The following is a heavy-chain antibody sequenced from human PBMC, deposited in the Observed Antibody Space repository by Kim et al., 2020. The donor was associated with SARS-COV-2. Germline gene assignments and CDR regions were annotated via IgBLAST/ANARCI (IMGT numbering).Heavy chain of an antibody. D-gene: IGHD3-22*01. Sequence: SETLSLTCTVSGGSISSYYWSWIRQPPGKGLEWIGYIFYSGSTNYNPSLKSRVTMSVDTSKNQFSLKLSSVTAADTAVYYCARDMSGGYYDSSGGWFDPWGQGTLVTVSS. CDR3: ARDMSGGYYDSSGGWFDP. J-gene: IGHJ5*02. CDR1: GGSISSYY. CDR2: IFYSGST. V-gene: IGHV4-59*01.